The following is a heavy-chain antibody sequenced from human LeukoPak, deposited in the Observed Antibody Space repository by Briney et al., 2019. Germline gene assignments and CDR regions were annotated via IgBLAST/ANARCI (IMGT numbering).Heavy chain of an antibody. J-gene: IGHJ4*02. V-gene: IGHV4-34*01. CDR2: IDHSGST. CDR3: ARVDSSGWSRVDY. D-gene: IGHD6-19*01. CDR1: GGSFSGYY. Sequence: PSETLSLTCAVYGGSFSGYYWSWIRQPPGKGLEWIGEIDHSGSTNYNPSLKSRVTILVDTSKNQFSLKLSSVTAADTAVYYCARVDSSGWSRVDYWGQGTLVTVSS.